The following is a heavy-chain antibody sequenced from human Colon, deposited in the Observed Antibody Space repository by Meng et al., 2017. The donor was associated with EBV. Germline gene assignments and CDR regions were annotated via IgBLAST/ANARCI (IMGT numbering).Heavy chain of an antibody. D-gene: IGHD5-24*01. J-gene: IGHJ4*02. V-gene: IGHV4-4*02. CDR2: MYHSGTT. CDR1: GGSISSSYW. CDR3: ATQESRDGHNSY. Sequence: QLQESGPGLGKPWGTPSLPCVVSGGSISSSYWWTWVRQSPGKGLEWIGEMYHSGTTNYNPSLKSRVTISMGKSNNQLSLKLNSVTAADTAVYYCATQESRDGHNSYWGQGTLVTVSS.